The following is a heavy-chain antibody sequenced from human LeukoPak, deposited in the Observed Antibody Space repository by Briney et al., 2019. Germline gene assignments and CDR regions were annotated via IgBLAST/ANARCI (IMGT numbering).Heavy chain of an antibody. V-gene: IGHV3-11*01. J-gene: IGHJ6*03. CDR3: ARGGHYYYYYLDV. D-gene: IGHD3-10*01. Sequence: GGSLRLSCAASGFTFSDYYMSWIRQAPGKGLEWVSYISSSGSTIYYADSVKGRFTISRDNSKNTLYLQMNNLRAEDTAVYHCARGGHYYYYYLDVWGKGTTVTISS. CDR2: ISSSGSTI. CDR1: GFTFSDYY.